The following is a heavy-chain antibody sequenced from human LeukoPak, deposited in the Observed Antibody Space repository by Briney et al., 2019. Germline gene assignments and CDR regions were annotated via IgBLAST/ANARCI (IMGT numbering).Heavy chain of an antibody. D-gene: IGHD5/OR15-5a*01. V-gene: IGHV3-23*01. Sequence: GGSLRLSCAASGFTLSNYAMSWVRQAPGKGLEWVSAISGSGDTTYYADSVKGRFTLSRDNSKNTLYLQMHSLRAEDTAVYYCAKSVVPGGAYYFDYWGQGTLVTVSS. J-gene: IGHJ4*02. CDR1: GFTLSNYA. CDR3: AKSVVPGGAYYFDY. CDR2: ISGSGDTT.